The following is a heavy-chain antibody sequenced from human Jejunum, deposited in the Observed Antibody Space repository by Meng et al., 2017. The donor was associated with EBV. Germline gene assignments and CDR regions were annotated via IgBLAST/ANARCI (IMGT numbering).Heavy chain of an antibody. CDR3: ARGRGVTDYYDSSGSPFDY. CDR2: FYYSASP. J-gene: IGHJ4*02. D-gene: IGHD3-22*01. CDR1: GGSVCTGSYY. Sequence: QVQLQESGPGLVKSSEXLSLTCTVXGGSVCTGSYYWSWIRQPPGKGLEWIGYFYYSASPKYNPSLKSRATISADMSKNQFSLKLRSVTSADTAVYYCARGRGVTDYYDSSGSPFDYWGQGTLVTVSS. V-gene: IGHV4-61*01.